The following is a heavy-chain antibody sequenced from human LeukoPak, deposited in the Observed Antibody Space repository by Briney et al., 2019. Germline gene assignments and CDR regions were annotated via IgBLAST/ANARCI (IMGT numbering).Heavy chain of an antibody. D-gene: IGHD4-11*01. CDR2: ISSSGSTI. CDR1: RFTFSSYV. J-gene: IGHJ4*02. V-gene: IGHV3-48*03. CDR3: AREIVQDYSDYKSYFDS. Sequence: GGSLRLSCAASRFTFSSYVMNWVRQAPGKGLEWVSYISSSGSTIYYADSVKGRFTISRDNAKNSLYLQMNSLRAEDTAVYYCAREIVQDYSDYKSYFDSWGQGALVTVSS.